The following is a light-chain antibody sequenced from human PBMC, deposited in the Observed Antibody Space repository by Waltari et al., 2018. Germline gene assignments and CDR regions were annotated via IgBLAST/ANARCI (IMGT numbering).Light chain of an antibody. J-gene: IGLJ2*01. V-gene: IGLV1-40*01. CDR2: GNS. CDR1: SSHIGAGYD. CDR3: QSYDSSLSGPV. Sequence: QSVLTQPPSVSGAPGQRVPISCTGSSSHIGAGYDVHWYQQLPGTAPKLLIYGNSNRPSGVPDRFSGSKSGTSASLAITGLQAEDEADYYCQSYDSSLSGPVFGGGTKLTVL.